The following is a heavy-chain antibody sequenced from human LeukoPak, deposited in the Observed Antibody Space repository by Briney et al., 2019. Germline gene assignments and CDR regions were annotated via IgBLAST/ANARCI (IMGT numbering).Heavy chain of an antibody. D-gene: IGHD2-2*01. CDR2: IYHSGGT. J-gene: IGHJ6*02. CDR3: ATANRRHHIVVVPAPPSGRRCYGMDV. V-gene: IGHV4-4*02. Sequence: SGTLSLTCAVSGGSISGSNWWSGVRPPPGKGREWIGEIYHSGGTNYNPSLKSRVTISVDTSTTPFSLTLTSVTAADTAVYYCATANRRHHIVVVPAPPSGRRCYGMDVWGQGTTVTVSS. CDR1: GGSISGSNW.